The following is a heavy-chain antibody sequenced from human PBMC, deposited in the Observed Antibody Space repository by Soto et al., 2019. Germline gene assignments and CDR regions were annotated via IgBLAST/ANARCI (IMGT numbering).Heavy chain of an antibody. CDR2: IYYSGST. V-gene: IGHV4-31*03. D-gene: IGHD5-18*01. Sequence: SETLSLTCTVSGGSISSGGYCWSWIRQHPGKGLEWIGYIYYSGSTYYNPSLKSRVTISVDTSKNQFSLKLSSVTAADTAVYYCARDMGYSYGGTNWFDPWGQGTLVTVSS. CDR3: ARDMGYSYGGTNWFDP. J-gene: IGHJ5*02. CDR1: GGSISSGGYC.